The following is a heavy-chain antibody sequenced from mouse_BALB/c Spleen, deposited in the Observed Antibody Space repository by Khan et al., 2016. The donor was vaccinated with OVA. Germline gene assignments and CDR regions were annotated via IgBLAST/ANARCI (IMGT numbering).Heavy chain of an antibody. D-gene: IGHD1-1*01. Sequence: EVQLVESGPGLVKPSQSLSLTCTVTGYSFTTDYAWNWIRQPPGNILEWMGYISYSGNTKYTQSLKRRISITRDTSKNQFFLQLKSVTTEDTARYYCARVYGGDFDYWGQGTTLTVSS. CDR1: GYSFTTDYA. J-gene: IGHJ2*01. CDR3: ARVYGGDFDY. CDR2: ISYSGNT. V-gene: IGHV3-2*02.